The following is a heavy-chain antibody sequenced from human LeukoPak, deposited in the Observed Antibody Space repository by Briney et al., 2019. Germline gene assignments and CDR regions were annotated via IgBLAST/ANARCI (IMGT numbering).Heavy chain of an antibody. D-gene: IGHD2-2*01. V-gene: IGHV1-69*05. CDR1: GGTFSSYA. CDR3: ARDGGGYCSSTSCWNWFDP. Sequence: ASVKVSCKASGGTFSSYAISWVRQAPGQGLEWMGGIIPIFGTANYAQKFQGRVTITTDESTSTAYMELSSLGSEDTAVYYCARDGGGYCSSTSCWNWFDPWGQGTLVTASS. CDR2: IIPIFGTA. J-gene: IGHJ5*02.